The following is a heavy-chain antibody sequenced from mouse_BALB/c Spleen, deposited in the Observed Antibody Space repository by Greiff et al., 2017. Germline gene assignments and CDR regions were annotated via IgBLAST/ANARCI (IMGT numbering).Heavy chain of an antibody. CDR2: INPSNGGT. D-gene: IGHD2-4*01. Sequence: VQLQQSGAELVKPGASVKLSCTASGFNIKDTYMYWVKQRPGQGLEWIGGINPSNGGTNFNEKFKSKATLTVDKSSSTAYMQLSSLTSEDSAVYYCTRSSYYDYDDLYYAMDYWGQGTSVTVSS. J-gene: IGHJ4*01. CDR3: TRSSYYDYDDLYYAMDY. V-gene: IGHV1S81*02. CDR1: GFNIKDTY.